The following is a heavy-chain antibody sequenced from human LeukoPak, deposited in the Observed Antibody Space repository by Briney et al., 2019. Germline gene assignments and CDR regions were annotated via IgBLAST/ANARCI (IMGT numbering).Heavy chain of an antibody. CDR2: INHSGST. Sequence: GTLRLSCAASGFTFSSYGMSWVRQPPGKGLEWIGEINHSGSTNYNPSLKSRVTISVDTSKNRFSLKLSSVTAADTAVYYCARGFRGSGSYYNFDYWGQGTLVTVSS. CDR3: ARGFRGSGSYYNFDY. CDR1: GFTFSSYG. V-gene: IGHV4-34*01. J-gene: IGHJ4*02. D-gene: IGHD3-10*01.